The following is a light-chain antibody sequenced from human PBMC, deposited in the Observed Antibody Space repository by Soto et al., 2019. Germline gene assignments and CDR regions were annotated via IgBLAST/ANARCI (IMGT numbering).Light chain of an antibody. Sequence: QSVLTQPPSASGTPGQRVTISCSGSSSNIGSKTVNWYQQLPGTAPKVLIYNNNQWPSGVPDRFSGSKSGTSASLAISGLQSEDEADYHCATWDDSLNGLVFGGGTQLTVL. J-gene: IGLJ7*01. V-gene: IGLV1-44*01. CDR1: SSNIGSKT. CDR3: ATWDDSLNGLV. CDR2: NNN.